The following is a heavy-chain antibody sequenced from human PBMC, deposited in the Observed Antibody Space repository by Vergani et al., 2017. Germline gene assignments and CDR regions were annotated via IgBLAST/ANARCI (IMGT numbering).Heavy chain of an antibody. CDR2: SRNKARSYTT. J-gene: IGHJ4*02. CDR3: SRGRGYSFGYSDY. CDR1: GFTLSDRV. D-gene: IGHD5-18*01. V-gene: IGHV3-72*01. Sequence: EVQLVESGGGLVQPGGSLRLSCAASGFTLSDRVMDWVRQGPGKGLEWVGRSRNKARSYTTEYSASVKGRFTISRDDSKRLAYLQLSGLKTEDTAVYFCSRGRGYSFGYSDYWGQGTLVTVSS.